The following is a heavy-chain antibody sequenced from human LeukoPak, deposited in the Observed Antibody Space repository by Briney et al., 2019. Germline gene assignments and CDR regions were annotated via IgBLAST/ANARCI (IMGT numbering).Heavy chain of an antibody. V-gene: IGHV4-59*11. CDR1: GGSISRHY. CDR2: IYYSGSS. CDR3: ARDGRSDWYGWYFDF. D-gene: IGHD6-19*01. Sequence: PSETLSLTCTVSGGSISRHYWSWIRQPPGKGLEWIGHIYYSGSSNYNPSLKSRVTISADESKNHSSLKLSCVTAADTAVYYCARDGRSDWYGWYFDFWGRGTLVSVSS. J-gene: IGHJ2*01.